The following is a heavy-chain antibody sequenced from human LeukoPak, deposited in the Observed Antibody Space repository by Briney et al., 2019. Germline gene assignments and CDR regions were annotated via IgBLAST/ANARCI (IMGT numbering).Heavy chain of an antibody. CDR3: ATLRSSSSWYNN. CDR2: IYHSGST. V-gene: IGHV4-4*02. D-gene: IGHD6-13*01. CDR1: GGSISSSNW. J-gene: IGHJ4*02. Sequence: SETLSLTCAVSGGSISSSNWWSWVRQPPGKGLEWIGEIYHSGSTNYNPSLKSRVTISVDKSKNQLSLKLSSVTAADTAVYYCATLRSSSSWYNNWGQGTLVTVSS.